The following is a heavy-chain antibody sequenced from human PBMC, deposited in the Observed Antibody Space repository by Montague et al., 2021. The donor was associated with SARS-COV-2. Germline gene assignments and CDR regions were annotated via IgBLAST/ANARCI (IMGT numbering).Heavy chain of an antibody. J-gene: IGHJ5*02. CDR3: ASEESRWSSVPGSGLPQTNWFDP. Sequence: SETLSLTCSVSGVSITSTSYYWGWIRQPPGKGLEWIGSISFSESTYYNPSLKSRVIMSVDTSKNQFSLKLTSVTAEDAAVYYCASEESRWSSVPGSGLPQTNWFDPWGQGTLVTVSS. CDR2: ISFSEST. D-gene: IGHD3-10*01. CDR1: GVSITSTSYY. V-gene: IGHV4-39*01.